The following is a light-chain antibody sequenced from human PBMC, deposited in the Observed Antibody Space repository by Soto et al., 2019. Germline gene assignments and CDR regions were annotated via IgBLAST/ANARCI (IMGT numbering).Light chain of an antibody. CDR3: LQRSNWTLS. CDR1: QSVSSY. CDR2: DAS. V-gene: IGKV3-11*01. J-gene: IGKJ4*01. Sequence: EIVLTQSPATLSLSPGERATLSCRASQSVSSYLAWYQHKPGQAPILLIYDASNRAAGIPAMFSGSGSGTDFTLTIRSLELEDVAVYHCLQRSNWTLSFGGGTKVEIK.